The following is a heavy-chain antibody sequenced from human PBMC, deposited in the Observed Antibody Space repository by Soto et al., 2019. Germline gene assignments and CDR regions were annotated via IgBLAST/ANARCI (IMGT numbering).Heavy chain of an antibody. CDR3: TTDPRNMGYCSGGSCYYDAFDI. CDR2: IKSKTDGGTT. CDR1: VFTFSNAW. J-gene: IGHJ3*02. V-gene: IGHV3-15*01. D-gene: IGHD2-15*01. Sequence: GGSLRLSCAASVFTFSNAWMSWVRQAPGKGLEWVGRIKSKTDGGTTDYAAPVKGRFTISRDDSKNTLYLQMNSLKTEDTAVYYCTTDPRNMGYCSGGSCYYDAFDIWGQGTMVTVSS.